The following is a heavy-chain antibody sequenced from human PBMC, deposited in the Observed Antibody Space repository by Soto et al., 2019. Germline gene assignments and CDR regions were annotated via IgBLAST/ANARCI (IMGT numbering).Heavy chain of an antibody. CDR1: GGSFSGYY. CDR2: INHSGST. D-gene: IGHD5-12*01. V-gene: IGHV4-34*01. CDR3: ARVDIVATAGWFDP. Sequence: PSETLSLTCAVYGGSFSGYYWTWIRQPPGTGLEWIGEINHSGSTNYNPSLKSRVTISVDTSKNQFSLKLSSVTAADTAVYYCARVDIVATAGWFDPWGQGTLVTVSS. J-gene: IGHJ5*02.